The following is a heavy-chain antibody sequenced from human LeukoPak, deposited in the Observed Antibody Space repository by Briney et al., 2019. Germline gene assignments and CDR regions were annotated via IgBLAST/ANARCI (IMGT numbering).Heavy chain of an antibody. CDR2: IIPILGIA. D-gene: IGHD7-27*01. CDR3: AREGSRLGGYFDY. J-gene: IGHJ4*02. CDR1: GGTFSSYA. Sequence: SVKVSCKASGGTFSSYAISWVRQAPGQGLEWMGRIIPILGIANYAQKFQGRVTITADKSTSTAYMELSSLRPEDTAVYYCAREGSRLGGYFDYWGQGTLVTVSS. V-gene: IGHV1-69*04.